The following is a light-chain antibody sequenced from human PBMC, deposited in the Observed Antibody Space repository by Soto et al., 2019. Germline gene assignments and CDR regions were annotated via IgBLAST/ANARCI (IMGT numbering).Light chain of an antibody. CDR1: RYNIGSNT. CDR2: RDH. V-gene: IGLV1-44*01. CDR3: SSYTTTTTLV. Sequence: QSVLTQPPSASGTPGQRVTISCSGSRYNIGSNTVNWYQQVPGTAPRLLIHRDHQRPSGVPDRFSGSKSGTSASLAISGLQSEDEADYYCSSYTTTTTLVFGGGTKLTVL. J-gene: IGLJ2*01.